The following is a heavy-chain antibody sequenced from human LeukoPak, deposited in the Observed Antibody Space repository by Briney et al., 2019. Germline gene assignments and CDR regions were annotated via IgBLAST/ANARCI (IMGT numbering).Heavy chain of an antibody. Sequence: GGSLRFSCAASGFTFSSYAMHWVRQAPGRGLEWVAVISYDESDKYNADSVKGRFTVSRDNSKNMLYLQMNSLRAEDTAVYYCARDFRYCDSTSCYEFDYWGQGTLVTVS. J-gene: IGHJ4*02. CDR2: ISYDESDK. V-gene: IGHV3-30-3*01. D-gene: IGHD2-2*01. CDR1: GFTFSSYA. CDR3: ARDFRYCDSTSCYEFDY.